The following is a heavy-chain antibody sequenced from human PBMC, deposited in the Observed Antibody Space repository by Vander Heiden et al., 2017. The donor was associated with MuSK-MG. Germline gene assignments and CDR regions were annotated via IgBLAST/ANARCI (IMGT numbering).Heavy chain of an antibody. Sequence: EVQLVESGGGLVQPGGSLRPSCAASGFTFSTYWMTWVRQAPGQGLEWVANIKQDGSDKFYVDSGKGRFTISRDNAKDSLYLQMDSLRAEDTAIYYCARDPGDSGNWGGFDFWGRGTLVIVS. CDR3: ARDPGDSGNWGGFDF. CDR1: GFTFSTYW. CDR2: IKQDGSDK. V-gene: IGHV3-7*01. J-gene: IGHJ4*02. D-gene: IGHD7-27*01.